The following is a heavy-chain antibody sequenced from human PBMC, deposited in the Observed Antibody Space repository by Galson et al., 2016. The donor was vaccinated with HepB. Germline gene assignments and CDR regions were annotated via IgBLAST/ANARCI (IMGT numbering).Heavy chain of an antibody. J-gene: IGHJ4*02. CDR1: GDSVSRDSTA. CDR3: ARLEDRNCFDY. V-gene: IGHV6-1*01. CDR2: TYYRSKWYV. Sequence: CAISGDSVSRDSTAWNWIRQSPSGRLEWLGRTYYRSKWYVSYALSVKSRLTINADTSKNQLPLQLNSVTPEDTAVYYFARLEDRNCFDYGGQGTLVTVSS.